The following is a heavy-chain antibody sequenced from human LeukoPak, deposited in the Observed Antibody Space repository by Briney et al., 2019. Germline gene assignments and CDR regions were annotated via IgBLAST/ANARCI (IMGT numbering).Heavy chain of an antibody. D-gene: IGHD5-18*01. Sequence: SGGSLRLSCAASGFTFSSYSMNWVRQAPGKGLEWVSYISGHSSTIYYADSVKGRFTISRDNAKNSLYLQMNSLRAEDTAVYYCARDGYSYGSTDYWGQGTLVTVSS. CDR2: ISGHSSTI. CDR3: ARDGYSYGSTDY. V-gene: IGHV3-48*01. CDR1: GFTFSSYS. J-gene: IGHJ4*02.